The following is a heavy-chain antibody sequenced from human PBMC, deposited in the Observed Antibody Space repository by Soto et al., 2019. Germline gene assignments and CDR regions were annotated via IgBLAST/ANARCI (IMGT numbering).Heavy chain of an antibody. D-gene: IGHD3-3*01. CDR2: IWYDGSNK. CDR1: GFTFSSYG. CDR3: ARSYARITIFGVSDYGMDV. Sequence: PVGSLRLSCAASGFTFSSYGMHWVRQAPGKGLEWVAVIWYDGSNKYYADSVKGRFTISRDNSKNTLYLQMKSLRAEDTAVYYCARSYARITIFGVSDYGMDVWGQGTTVTVSS. J-gene: IGHJ6*02. V-gene: IGHV3-33*01.